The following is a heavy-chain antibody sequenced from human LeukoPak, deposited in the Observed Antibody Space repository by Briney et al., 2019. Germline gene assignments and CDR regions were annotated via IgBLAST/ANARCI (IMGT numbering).Heavy chain of an antibody. CDR3: ARQGPRNIVVVVAATPKDAFHI. CDR1: GYTFTSCD. D-gene: IGHD2-15*01. CDR2: MNPNSGNT. J-gene: IGHJ3*02. Sequence: ASVKVSCKASGYTFTSCDINWVRQATGQGLEWMGWMNPNSGNTGYAQKFQGRVTMTRNTSINTAYMELSSLRSEDTAVYYCARQGPRNIVVVVAATPKDAFHIWGQGTMVTV. V-gene: IGHV1-8*01.